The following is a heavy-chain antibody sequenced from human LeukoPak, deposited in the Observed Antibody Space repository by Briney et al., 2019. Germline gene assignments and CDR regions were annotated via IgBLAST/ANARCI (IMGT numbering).Heavy chain of an antibody. CDR1: GGSISSGSYY. J-gene: IGHJ4*02. CDR2: IYTSGST. V-gene: IGHV4-61*02. Sequence: SQTLSLTCTVSGGSISSGSYYWSWIRQPAGKGLEWIGRIYTSGSTNYNPSLKSRVTISVDTSKNQFSLKLSSVTAADTAVYYCAGGGRSQFDYWGQGTLVTVSS. D-gene: IGHD6-19*01. CDR3: AGGGRSQFDY.